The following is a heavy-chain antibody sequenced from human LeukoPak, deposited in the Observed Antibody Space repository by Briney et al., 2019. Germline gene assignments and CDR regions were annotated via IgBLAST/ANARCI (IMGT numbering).Heavy chain of an antibody. CDR2: IYSGGST. CDR3: ARGWRANGVGFDY. Sequence: PGGSLRLSCAASGFTVSSNYMSWVRQAPGKGLEWVSVIYSGGSTYYADSVRGRFTISRDNSKNTLYLQMNSLRAEDTAVYYCARGWRANGVGFDYWGQGTLVTVSS. CDR1: GFTVSSNY. D-gene: IGHD2-8*01. J-gene: IGHJ4*02. V-gene: IGHV3-66*02.